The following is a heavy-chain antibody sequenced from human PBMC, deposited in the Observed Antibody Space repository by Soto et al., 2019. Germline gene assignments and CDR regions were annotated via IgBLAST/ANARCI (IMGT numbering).Heavy chain of an antibody. CDR3: AIDQGVSSGYYLYYFDY. CDR2: IIPNLRTP. J-gene: IGHJ4*02. Sequence: SVKVSCKASGGTFSTYAISWVRKAPGQGLEWMVGIIPNLRTPNYAQNFQGRVTITADESTSTAYMELSSLRSEHTAVYYCAIDQGVSSGYYLYYFDYWGQGTLVTVSS. V-gene: IGHV1-69*13. CDR1: GGTFSTYA. D-gene: IGHD3-22*01.